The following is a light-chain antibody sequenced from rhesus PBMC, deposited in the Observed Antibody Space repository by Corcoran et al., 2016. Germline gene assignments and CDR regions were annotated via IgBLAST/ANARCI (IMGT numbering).Light chain of an antibody. CDR2: GSF. J-gene: IGKJ3*01. Sequence: QVILTQSPATLSLSPGERATLSCRASQSLSTFLAWYQQKPGQAPRLLIYGSFTRATGIPARFSGRGYGTEFTLTISSLEPEDFAVYYCQKYNNSPFTFGPGTKLDIK. V-gene: IGKV3-53*01. CDR3: QKYNNSPFT. CDR1: QSLSTF.